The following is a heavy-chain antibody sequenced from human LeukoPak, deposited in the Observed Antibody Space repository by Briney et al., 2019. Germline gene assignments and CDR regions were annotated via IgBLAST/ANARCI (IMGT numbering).Heavy chain of an antibody. CDR2: MNPNSGNT. J-gene: IGHJ6*02. D-gene: IGHD3-10*01. CDR1: GYTFTSYD. CDR3: ARGYGSGSYIHYGMDV. V-gene: IGHV1-8*01. Sequence: GASVKVSCKASGYTFTSYDINWVRQATGQGLGWMGWMNPNSGNTGYAQKFQGRVTMTRNTSISTAYMELSSLRSEDTAVYYCARGYGSGSYIHYGMDVWGQGTTVTVSS.